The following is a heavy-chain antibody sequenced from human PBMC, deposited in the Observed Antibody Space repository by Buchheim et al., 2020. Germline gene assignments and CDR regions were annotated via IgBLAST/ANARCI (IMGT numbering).Heavy chain of an antibody. J-gene: IGHJ6*02. D-gene: IGHD2-2*01. CDR3: SRQLLSNYGMDV. Sequence: QVQLVESGGDLVKPGGSLRLSCAASGFSFREYYMNWVRLAPGKGLEWVAVIWYDGSNKYYADSVKGRFTISRDNSKNTLYLQMNSLRAEDTAVYYCSRQLLSNYGMDVWGQGTT. V-gene: IGHV3-33*08. CDR1: GFSFREYY. CDR2: IWYDGSNK.